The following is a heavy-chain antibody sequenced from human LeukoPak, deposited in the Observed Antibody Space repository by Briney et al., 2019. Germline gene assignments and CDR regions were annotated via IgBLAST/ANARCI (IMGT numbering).Heavy chain of an antibody. CDR1: GYSISSGYY. Sequence: SETLSLTCTVSGYSISSGYYWGWIRQPPGKGLEWIGSIYHSGSTYYNPSLKSRVTISVDTSKNQFSLKLSSVTAADTAVYYCASYSPVRNPLGFDYWGQGTLVTVSS. V-gene: IGHV4-38-2*02. D-gene: IGHD2-15*01. J-gene: IGHJ4*02. CDR2: IYHSGST. CDR3: ASYSPVRNPLGFDY.